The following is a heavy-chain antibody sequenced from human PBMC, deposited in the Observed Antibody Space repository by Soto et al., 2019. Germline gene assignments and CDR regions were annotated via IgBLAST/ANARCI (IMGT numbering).Heavy chain of an antibody. CDR3: ARAAIWSGSNFDS. J-gene: IGHJ4*02. CDR1: GGSISSGDYY. D-gene: IGHD3-3*01. CDR2: IYYSGST. V-gene: IGHV4-30-4*01. Sequence: SETLSLTCTVSGGSISSGDYYWSWIRQPPGKGLEWIGYIYYSGSTYYNPSLKSRVTISVDTSKNQFSLKLSSVTAADTAVYYWARAAIWSGSNFDSWGQGTLVTVSS.